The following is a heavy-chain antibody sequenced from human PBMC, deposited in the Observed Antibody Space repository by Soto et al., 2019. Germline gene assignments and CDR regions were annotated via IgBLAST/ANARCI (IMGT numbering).Heavy chain of an antibody. V-gene: IGHV6-1*01. D-gene: IGHD1-1*01. J-gene: IGHJ6*03. CDR1: GESVSSNSAG. CDR3: ARGSWDDVSGHYYMDV. Sequence: SQSLSLTCDISGESVSSNSAGCTWIRQTPSRGLEWLGRTYYKSKWYYTYAASVKSRITVSPDTSKNQFSLQLTSVTPEDTAVYYCARGSWDDVSGHYYMDVWDKGTTVTVSS. CDR2: TYYKSKWYY.